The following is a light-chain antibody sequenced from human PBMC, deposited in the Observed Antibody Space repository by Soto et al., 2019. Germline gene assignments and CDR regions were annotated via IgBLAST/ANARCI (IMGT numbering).Light chain of an antibody. J-gene: IGKJ2*01. CDR1: RSLAYIDGNTY. V-gene: IGKV2-30*01. CDR2: NVS. CDR3: MPGTHWPPYP. Sequence: DVLMTQSPLSLPVTLGQPASISCWSSRSLAYIDGNTYLNWFQQRPGQSPRRLIYNVSNRDSGXPXRXXGSGSGPAFTLKFSRVEAEDVAVSSCMPGTHWPPYPVGQGTKLEIK.